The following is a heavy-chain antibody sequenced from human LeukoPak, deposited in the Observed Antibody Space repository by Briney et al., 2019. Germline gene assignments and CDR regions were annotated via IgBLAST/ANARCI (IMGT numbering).Heavy chain of an antibody. J-gene: IGHJ4*02. CDR1: GYTFTSYY. V-gene: IGHV1-46*01. CDR2: INPSGGST. D-gene: IGHD1-26*01. CDR3: AARSYPNLNYFDY. Sequence: ASVKVSCKASGYTFTSYYMHWVRQAPGQGLEWMGIINPSGGSTSYAQKFQGRVTMTRDTSISTAYMELSRLRSDDTAVYYCAARSYPNLNYFDYWGQGTLVTVSS.